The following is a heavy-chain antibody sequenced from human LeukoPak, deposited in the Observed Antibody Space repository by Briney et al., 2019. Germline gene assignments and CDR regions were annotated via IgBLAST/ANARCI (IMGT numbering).Heavy chain of an antibody. J-gene: IGHJ6*02. V-gene: IGHV4-4*02. CDR1: GGSISSSNW. CDR2: IYHSGST. Sequence: PSETLSLTCAVSGGSISSSNWYSWVRQPPEKGLEWIGEIYHSGSTNYNPSLKSRVTISVDTSKNQFSLKLSSVTAADTAVYYCARVGGTNYYYYGMDVWGQGTTVTVSS. D-gene: IGHD1-1*01. CDR3: ARVGGTNYYYYGMDV.